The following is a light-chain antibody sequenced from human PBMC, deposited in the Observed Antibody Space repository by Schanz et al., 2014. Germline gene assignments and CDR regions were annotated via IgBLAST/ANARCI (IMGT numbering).Light chain of an antibody. CDR2: TNI. J-gene: IGLJ3*02. CDR1: SSNIGAGYD. Sequence: QSVLTQPPSVSGAPGQRVTISCTGSSSNIGAGYDVHWYQQPPGAAPKLLMFTNIHRPAGVPDRFSGSSSGTSASLVITGLQSEDEADYYCQSYDSRLSAWVFGGGTKLTVL. V-gene: IGLV1-40*01. CDR3: QSYDSRLSAWV.